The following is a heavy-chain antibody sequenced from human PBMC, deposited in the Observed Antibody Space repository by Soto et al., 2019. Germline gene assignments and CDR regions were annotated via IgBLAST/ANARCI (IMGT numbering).Heavy chain of an antibody. CDR2: ISSSSSYI. CDR1: GFTFSHYW. V-gene: IGHV3-21*01. J-gene: IGHJ3*02. CDR3: ARGVLAHDAFDI. Sequence: GGSLTLSCAASGFTFSHYWMNWVRQAPGKGLEWVSSISSSSSYIYYADSVKGRFTISRDNAKNSLYLQMNSLRAEDTAVYYCARGVLAHDAFDIWGQGTMVTVSS.